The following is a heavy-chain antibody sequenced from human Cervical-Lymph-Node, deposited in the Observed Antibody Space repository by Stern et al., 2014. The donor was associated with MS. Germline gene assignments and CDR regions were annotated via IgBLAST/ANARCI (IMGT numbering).Heavy chain of an antibody. CDR3: ARQNMVRGVTELDF. D-gene: IGHD3-10*01. J-gene: IGHJ4*02. CDR1: GYTFSIYY. CDR2: INPATGGT. Sequence: QVQLVESGTEVKKSGASVRVSCKASGYTFSIYYMHWVRQAPGQGLEWLGLINPATGGTTDAQKFQDRVTMTNDTSTSTLYLEMSSLISEDTAVYYCARQNMVRGVTELDFWGQGTLVTVSS. V-gene: IGHV1-46*01.